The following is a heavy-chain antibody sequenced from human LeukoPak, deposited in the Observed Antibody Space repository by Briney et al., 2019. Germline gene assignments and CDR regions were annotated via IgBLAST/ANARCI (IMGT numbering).Heavy chain of an antibody. V-gene: IGHV4-59*12. CDR2: IHYTGST. J-gene: IGHJ4*02. CDR3: ASRRRRLIAVAGTGFDY. CDR1: GGSISSYY. Sequence: SETLSLTCTVSGGSISSYYWSWIRQPPGKGLECIGYIHYTGSTNYNPSLKSRVTISVDTSKNQFSLKLSSVTAADTAVYYCASRRRRLIAVAGTGFDYWGQGTLVTVSS. D-gene: IGHD6-19*01.